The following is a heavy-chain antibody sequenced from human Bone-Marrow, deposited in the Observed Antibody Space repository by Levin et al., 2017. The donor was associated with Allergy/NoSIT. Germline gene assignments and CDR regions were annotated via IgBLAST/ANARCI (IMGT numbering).Heavy chain of an antibody. Sequence: LRLSCTVSGDSISSGGYYWMWIRQHPGNGLEWIGHIYYSGSTYYNPSLQSRVTMSVDTSKNQFSLNLSSVTATDTAVYYCARGGRAPDLVRGLDHWGQGTLVAVSS. CDR1: GDSISSGGYY. J-gene: IGHJ4*02. CDR3: ARGGRAPDLVRGLDH. D-gene: IGHD2-21*01. CDR2: IYYSGST. V-gene: IGHV4-31*03.